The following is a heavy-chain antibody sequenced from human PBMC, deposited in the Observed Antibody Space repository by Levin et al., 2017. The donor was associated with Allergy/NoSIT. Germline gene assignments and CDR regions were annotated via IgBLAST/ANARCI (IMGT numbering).Heavy chain of an antibody. J-gene: IGHJ4*02. D-gene: IGHD3-16*02. CDR1: GFTFSSYA. CDR2: ISGSGGST. V-gene: IGHV3-23*01. CDR3: ARDEMGELWFLFDY. Sequence: GGSLRLSCAASGFTFSSYAMSWVRQAPGKGLEWVSAISGSGGSTYYADSVKGRFTISRDNSKNSLYLQMNSLRAEDTAVYYCARDEMGELWFLFDYWGQGTLVTVSS.